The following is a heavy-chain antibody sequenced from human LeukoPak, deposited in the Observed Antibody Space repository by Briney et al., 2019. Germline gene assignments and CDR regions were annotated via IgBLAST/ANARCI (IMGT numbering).Heavy chain of an antibody. CDR3: AADRGYCSGGSCYQGNYFDY. J-gene: IGHJ4*02. D-gene: IGHD2-15*01. CDR2: IYYSGST. CDR1: GGSVSSGSYY. V-gene: IGHV4-31*03. Sequence: SETLSLTCTVSGGSVSSGSYYWSWIRQPPGKGLEWIGYIYYSGSTYYNPSLKSRVTISVDTSKNQFSLKLSSVTAADTAVYYCAADRGYCSGGSCYQGNYFDYWGQGTLVTVSS.